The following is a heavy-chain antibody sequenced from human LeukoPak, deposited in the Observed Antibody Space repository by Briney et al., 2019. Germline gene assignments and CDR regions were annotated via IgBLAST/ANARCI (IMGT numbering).Heavy chain of an antibody. CDR2: IITYNGNT. CDR3: ARDRRAAAGTVNYYYYYYMDV. CDR1: GGTFSSYA. V-gene: IGHV1-18*01. D-gene: IGHD6-13*01. Sequence: GASVKVSCKASGGTFSSYAISWVRQAPGQGLEWMGYIITYNGNTNYAQKLQGRVTMTTDTSTSTAYMELRSLRSDDTAVYYCARDRRAAAGTVNYYYYYYMDVWGKGTTVTVSS. J-gene: IGHJ6*03.